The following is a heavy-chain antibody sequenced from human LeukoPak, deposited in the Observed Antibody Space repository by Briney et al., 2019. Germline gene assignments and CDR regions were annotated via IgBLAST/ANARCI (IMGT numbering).Heavy chain of an antibody. Sequence: PGRSLRLSCVASGFTFDDYAMHWVRQAPGKGLEWVSGISWNSGSIGYADSVKGRFTISRDNAKNSLYLLLNSLRAEDTAVYYCAREVVVAATRYMDVWGKGTTVTISS. D-gene: IGHD2-15*01. V-gene: IGHV3-9*01. CDR1: GFTFDDYA. CDR2: ISWNSGSI. J-gene: IGHJ6*03. CDR3: AREVVVAATRYMDV.